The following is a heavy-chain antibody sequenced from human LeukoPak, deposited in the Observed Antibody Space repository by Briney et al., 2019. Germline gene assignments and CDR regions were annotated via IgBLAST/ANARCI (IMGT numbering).Heavy chain of an antibody. J-gene: IGHJ4*02. D-gene: IGHD3-3*01. CDR2: IYYSGST. CDR1: GGSISRYY. V-gene: IGHV4-59*08. CDR3: ARTQRWRNVLRFLEWLYFDY. Sequence: SETLSLTCTVSGGSISRYYWSWIRQPPGKGLEWIGYIYYSGSTNYNPSLKSRVTISVDTSKNQFSLKLSSVTAADTAVYYCARTQRWRNVLRFLEWLYFDYWGQGTLVTVSS.